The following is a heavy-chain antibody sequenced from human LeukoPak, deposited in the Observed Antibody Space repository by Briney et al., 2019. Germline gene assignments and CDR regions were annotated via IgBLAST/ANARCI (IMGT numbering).Heavy chain of an antibody. J-gene: IGHJ4*02. Sequence: PSETLSLTCTVSGYFISSGYYWGWIRPPPGKGLEWIGSIYHSGSTYYNPSLKSRVTISVDTSKNQFSLKLSSVTAADTAVYYCARDPMVRGGFTTWGQGTLVTVSS. D-gene: IGHD3-10*01. CDR3: ARDPMVRGGFTT. CDR1: GYFISSGYY. CDR2: IYHSGST. V-gene: IGHV4-38-2*02.